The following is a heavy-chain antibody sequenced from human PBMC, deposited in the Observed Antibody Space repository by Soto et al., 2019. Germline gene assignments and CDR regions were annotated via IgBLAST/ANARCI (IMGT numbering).Heavy chain of an antibody. CDR1: GGSISSSNW. D-gene: IGHD1-7*01. Sequence: SETLSLTCAVSGGSISSSNWWSWVRPPPGKGLEWIGEIYHSGSTNYNPSLKSRVTISGDKSKHQFSLKLSSVTAADTAVYYCASRYPGTSVDYWGQGTLVTVSS. CDR2: IYHSGST. J-gene: IGHJ4*02. V-gene: IGHV4-4*02. CDR3: ASRYPGTSVDY.